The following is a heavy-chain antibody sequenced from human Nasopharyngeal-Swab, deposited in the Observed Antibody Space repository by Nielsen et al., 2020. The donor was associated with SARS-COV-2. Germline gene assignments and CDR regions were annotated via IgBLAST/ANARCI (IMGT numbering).Heavy chain of an antibody. Sequence: SVKVSCKASGGTFSSYAISWVRQASGQGLEWMGGIIPIFGTANYAQKFQGRVTITADESTSTAYMELSSLRSEDTAVYYCARNPGVVLEYGWFDPWGQGTLVTVSS. CDR1: GGTFSSYA. CDR2: IIPIFGTA. CDR3: ARNPGVVLEYGWFDP. D-gene: IGHD3-3*01. V-gene: IGHV1-69*13. J-gene: IGHJ5*02.